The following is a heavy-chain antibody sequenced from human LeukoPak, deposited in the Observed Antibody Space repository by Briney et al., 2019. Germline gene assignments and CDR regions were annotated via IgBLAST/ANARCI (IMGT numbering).Heavy chain of an antibody. J-gene: IGHJ4*02. CDR1: GGSISSGGYS. D-gene: IGHD3-10*01. CDR3: ARGFYYYGIDPSYHYGPKYYFDY. CDR2: IYHSGST. Sequence: SETLSLTCAVSGGSISSGGYSWSWIRQPPGKGLEWIGYIYHSGSTYYNPSLKSRVTISVDRSKNQFSLKLSSVTAADTAVYYCARGFYYYGIDPSYHYGPKYYFDYWGQGTLVTVSS. V-gene: IGHV4-30-2*01.